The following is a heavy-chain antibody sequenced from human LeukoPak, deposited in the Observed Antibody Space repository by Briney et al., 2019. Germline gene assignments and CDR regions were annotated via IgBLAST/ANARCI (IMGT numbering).Heavy chain of an antibody. CDR1: GYTFTGYY. J-gene: IGHJ4*02. Sequence: GASVKVSCKASGYTFTGYYMHWVRQAPGQGLEWMGWINPNSGGTNYAQKFQGRVTMTRDTSISTAYMELSRLRSDDMAVYYCLLCRSSSSYFDYWGQGTLVTVSS. CDR2: INPNSGGT. V-gene: IGHV1-2*02. D-gene: IGHD6-6*01. CDR3: LLCRSSSSYFDY.